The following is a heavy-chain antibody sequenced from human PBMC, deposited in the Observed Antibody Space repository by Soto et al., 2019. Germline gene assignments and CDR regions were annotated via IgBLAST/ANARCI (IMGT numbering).Heavy chain of an antibody. V-gene: IGHV3-74*01. D-gene: IGHD3-22*01. CDR1: GFILSNCW. CDR3: VRAIGHYGMDV. CDR2: INSDGSST. Sequence: SGGSLRLSCVASGFILSNCWMHWVRQAPGMGLMWVSHINSDGSSTTYADSVKGRFTISRDNAKNTLYLQMNSLRAEDTAVYYCVRAIGHYGMDVWGRGTTVTVSS. J-gene: IGHJ6*02.